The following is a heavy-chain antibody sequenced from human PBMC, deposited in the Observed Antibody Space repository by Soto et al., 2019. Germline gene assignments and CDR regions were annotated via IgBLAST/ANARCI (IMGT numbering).Heavy chain of an antibody. J-gene: IGHJ4*02. CDR3: ARTSEYSCFDY. Sequence: SETLSLTCTVSGGSISSSSYYWGWIRQPPGKGLEWIGSIYYSGSTYYNPSLKSRVTISVDTSKNQFSLKLSSVTAADTAVYYCARTSEYSCFDYWGQGTLVTVSS. D-gene: IGHD5-12*01. V-gene: IGHV4-39*01. CDR1: GGSISSSSYY. CDR2: IYYSGST.